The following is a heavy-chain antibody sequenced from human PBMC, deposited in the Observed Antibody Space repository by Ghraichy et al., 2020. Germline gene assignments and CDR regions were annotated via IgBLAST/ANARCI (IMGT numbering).Heavy chain of an antibody. CDR3: ASAPPGTRYDFWSGYRHYYFDY. CDR2: IYYSGST. CDR1: GGSISSSSYY. V-gene: IGHV4-39*01. Sequence: SETLSLTCTVSGGSISSSSYYWGWIRQPPGKGLEWIGSIYYSGSTYYNPSLKSRVTISVDTSKNQFSLKLSSVTAADTAVYYCASAPPGTRYDFWSGYRHYYFDYWGQGTLVTVSS. D-gene: IGHD3-3*01. J-gene: IGHJ4*02.